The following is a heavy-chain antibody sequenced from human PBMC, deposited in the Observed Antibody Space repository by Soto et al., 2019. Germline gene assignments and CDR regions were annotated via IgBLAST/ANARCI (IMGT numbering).Heavy chain of an antibody. CDR2: IKRRGDGGTT. CDR3: VNLRFKEATDS. V-gene: IGHV3-15*07. D-gene: IGHD3-3*01. J-gene: IGHJ5*01. Sequence: GGSLRLSCAASGLSLSDAYVNWVRQAPGKGLEWVGRIKRRGDGGTTEYAASVKDRFTVSRDDSKNMVYLQINNLKNEDTAVYYCVNLRFKEATDSRGQGTLVPVSS. CDR1: GLSLSDAY.